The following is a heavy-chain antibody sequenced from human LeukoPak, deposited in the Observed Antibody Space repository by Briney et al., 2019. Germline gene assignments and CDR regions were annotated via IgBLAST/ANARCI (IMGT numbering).Heavy chain of an antibody. V-gene: IGHV1-24*01. D-gene: IGHD2-15*01. CDR1: GHILTELS. J-gene: IGHJ4*02. CDR3: TAPGYCSGDDCFSIDS. CDR2: FDPESDET. Sequence: ASVKVSCKVSGHILTELSIHWVRQAPGKGLEWVGGFDPESDETIYAERFQGRVTLTEGPSSDTAYMEVSSLRSEDTAVYYCTAPGYCSGDDCFSIDSWGQGTLVVVSS.